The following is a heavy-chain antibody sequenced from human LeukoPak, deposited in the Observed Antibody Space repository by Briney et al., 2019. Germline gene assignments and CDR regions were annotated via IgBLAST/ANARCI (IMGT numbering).Heavy chain of an antibody. Sequence: GGSLRLSCAASGFTFDDYAMHWVRQAPGKGLEWVSAISGSGGSTYYADSVKGRFTISRDNSKDTLYLQMNSLRAEDTAVYYCAKVCWYSSSCPNYWGQGTLVTVSS. D-gene: IGHD6-13*01. J-gene: IGHJ4*02. CDR2: ISGSGGST. CDR3: AKVCWYSSSCPNY. CDR1: GFTFDDYA. V-gene: IGHV3-23*01.